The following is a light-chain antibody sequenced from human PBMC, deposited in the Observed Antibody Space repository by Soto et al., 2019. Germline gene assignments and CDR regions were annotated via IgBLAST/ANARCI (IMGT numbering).Light chain of an antibody. Sequence: IVLTQSPDTLSLSPGEGATLSFRAIQSVTNSYLAWYQQKPGQAPRLLIYGASSRATGIPDRFSGSGSETDFTLTISRLEPEDFAVYYCQQYSSSPPITFGQGTRLEIK. J-gene: IGKJ5*01. CDR1: QSVTNSY. CDR2: GAS. CDR3: QQYSSSPPIT. V-gene: IGKV3-20*01.